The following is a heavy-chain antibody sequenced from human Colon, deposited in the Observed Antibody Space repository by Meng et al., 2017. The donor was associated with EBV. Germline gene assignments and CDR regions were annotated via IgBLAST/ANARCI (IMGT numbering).Heavy chain of an antibody. V-gene: IGHV4-4*02. CDR2: IPHRGSS. CDR3: LRGSGGSV. J-gene: IGHJ1*01. CDR1: GDSITNHNW. Sequence: QGQLRESGPALVKPSETLSLTCAVSGDSITNHNWWAWVRQPPGKGLEWIGEIPHRGSSAYNPSLKSRVSMSIDKSKNQFSLKLTSVTAADMAVYHCLRGSGGSVWGQGTLVTVSS. D-gene: IGHD3-10*01.